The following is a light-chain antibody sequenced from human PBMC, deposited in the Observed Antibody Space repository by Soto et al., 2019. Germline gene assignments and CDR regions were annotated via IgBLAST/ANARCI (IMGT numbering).Light chain of an antibody. V-gene: IGKV2-40*01. CDR2: TVS. J-gene: IGKJ4*01. Sequence: GQSPQLLIYTVSYRAPGVPDRFSGIGSGTDFTLQISRVEADDVGVYYCMQRLEFPLTFGGGTKVDIK. CDR3: MQRLEFPLT.